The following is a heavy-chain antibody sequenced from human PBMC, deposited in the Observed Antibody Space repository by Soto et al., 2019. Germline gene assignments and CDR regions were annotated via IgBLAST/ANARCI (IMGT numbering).Heavy chain of an antibody. CDR3: ARASSSWEFDY. D-gene: IGHD6-13*01. CDR2: INADNGHT. J-gene: IGHJ4*02. V-gene: IGHV1-3*01. Sequence: ASVKVSCKASGYTFTSYAMHWVRQAPGQRLEWMGWINADNGHTKYSQKFQGRVTITRDTSASTAYMELSSLRSEDTAVYYCARASSSWEFDYWGQGTLVTVSS. CDR1: GYTFTSYA.